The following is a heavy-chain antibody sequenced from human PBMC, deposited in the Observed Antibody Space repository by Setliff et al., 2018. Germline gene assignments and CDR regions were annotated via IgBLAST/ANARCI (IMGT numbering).Heavy chain of an antibody. CDR3: ARHTIAMSTIISYFDY. Sequence: PSETLSLTCTVSGGSISSYFWGWIRQPPGKGLEWIGNIYYSGSTYYSPSLMSRVTISIDTSKNQFSLKLSSVTAADTAVYYCARHTIAMSTIISYFDYWGQGTLVTVSS. CDR1: GGSISSYF. CDR2: IYYSGST. J-gene: IGHJ4*02. V-gene: IGHV4-59*08. D-gene: IGHD3-10*01.